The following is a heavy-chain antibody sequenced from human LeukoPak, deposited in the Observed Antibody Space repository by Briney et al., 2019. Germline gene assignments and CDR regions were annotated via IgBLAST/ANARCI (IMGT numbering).Heavy chain of an antibody. D-gene: IGHD6-13*01. CDR2: INTDGSSA. Sequence: GGSLRLSCGASGFTFSISAMTWIRQVPGKGLVWVSRINTDGSSASYADSVKGRFTISRDNAKNTLYLQMNSLRAEDTAVYYCARDYSSSWYADYMDVWGKGTTVTVPS. CDR3: ARDYSSSWYADYMDV. CDR1: GFTFSISA. J-gene: IGHJ6*03. V-gene: IGHV3-74*01.